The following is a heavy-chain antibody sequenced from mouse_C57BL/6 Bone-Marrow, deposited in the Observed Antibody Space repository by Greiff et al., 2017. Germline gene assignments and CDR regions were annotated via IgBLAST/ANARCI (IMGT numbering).Heavy chain of an antibody. CDR1: GYTFTSYW. CDR2: IHPNSGST. D-gene: IGHD1-1*01. V-gene: IGHV1-64*01. CDR3: AILLLRFYYAMDY. J-gene: IGHJ4*01. Sequence: VQLQQPGAELVKPGASVKLSCKASGYTFTSYWMHWVKQRPGQGLEWIGMIHPNSGSTNYNEKFKSKATLTVDTSSSTAYMQLSSLTSEDSAVYYCAILLLRFYYAMDYWGQGTSVTVSS.